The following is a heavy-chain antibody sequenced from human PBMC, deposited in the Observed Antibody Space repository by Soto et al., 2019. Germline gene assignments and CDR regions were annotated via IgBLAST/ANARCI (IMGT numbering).Heavy chain of an antibody. J-gene: IGHJ4*02. V-gene: IGHV3-23*01. D-gene: IGHD2-2*01. CDR1: GFTFSSYA. Sequence: EVHLLESGGGLVQPGGSLRLSCAASGFTFSSYAMSWVRQAPGKGLEWVSGISGSGGNTYYADSVKGRFTISRDNSKNTLYLQMDSLRDADTAVYYCTKDGGIVLVSTALNWGQGTLVTVSS. CDR2: ISGSGGNT. CDR3: TKDGGIVLVSTALN.